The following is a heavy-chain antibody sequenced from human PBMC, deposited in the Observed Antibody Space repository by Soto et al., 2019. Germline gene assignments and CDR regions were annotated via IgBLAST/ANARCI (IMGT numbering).Heavy chain of an antibody. J-gene: IGHJ6*02. D-gene: IGHD6-13*01. CDR3: ARYTYTSRYNYHGMDV. CDR2: VRSKAYGGTT. Sequence: GGSLRLSCTTSGFTFGDYAISWFRKAPGKGLEWVGVVRSKAYGGTTDYAASVKGRFAISRDDSKSIAYLQMNSVTTEDTAVYYCARYTYTSRYNYHGMDVWGHGTTVTVSS. CDR1: GFTFGDYA. V-gene: IGHV3-49*03.